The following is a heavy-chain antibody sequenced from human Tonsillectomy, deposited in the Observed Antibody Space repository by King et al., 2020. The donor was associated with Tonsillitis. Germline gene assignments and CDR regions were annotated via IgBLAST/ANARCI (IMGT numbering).Heavy chain of an antibody. CDR1: VFTFDDYA. D-gene: IGHD3-3*01. V-gene: IGHV3-43*02. J-gene: IGHJ6*03. CDR2: ISGDGVRT. Sequence: VQLVESGGGVVQPGGSLRLSCAASVFTFDDYAMHWVRQAPGKGLKWVSLISGDGVRTYYADSVKGRFTNSRDNSKNSLYLQMKSLRTEDTALYYCAQSRSYYDFWSGSQDYYYMDVWGKGTTVTVSS. CDR3: AQSRSYYDFWSGSQDYYYMDV.